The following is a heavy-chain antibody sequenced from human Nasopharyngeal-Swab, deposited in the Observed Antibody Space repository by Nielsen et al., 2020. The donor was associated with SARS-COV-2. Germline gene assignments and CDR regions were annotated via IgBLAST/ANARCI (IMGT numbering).Heavy chain of an antibody. D-gene: IGHD6-13*01. Sequence: SGPTLVKPTQTLTLTCTFSGFSLSTSGVGVGWTRQPPGKALEWLALIYRDDDKRYSPSLKSRLTTTKDTSKNQVVLTMTNMDPVDTATYYCAHSSSTAYYFDYWGQGTLVTVSS. CDR1: GFSLSTSGVG. J-gene: IGHJ4*02. V-gene: IGHV2-5*02. CDR2: IYRDDDK. CDR3: AHSSSTAYYFDY.